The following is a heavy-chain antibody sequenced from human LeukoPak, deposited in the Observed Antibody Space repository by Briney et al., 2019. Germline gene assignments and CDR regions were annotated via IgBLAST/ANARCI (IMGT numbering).Heavy chain of an antibody. D-gene: IGHD3-10*01. V-gene: IGHV5-51*01. CDR1: GYSFTSRW. Sequence: GESLKISCKGSGYSFTSRWIGWVRQMPGKGLEWMGIIYPDDSDTRYSPSFQGQVTISADKSISTAYLQWSSLKASDTAMYYCARGAYGSGSYYNYYGMDVWGQGTMVTVSS. CDR3: ARGAYGSGSYYNYYGMDV. CDR2: IYPDDSDT. J-gene: IGHJ6*02.